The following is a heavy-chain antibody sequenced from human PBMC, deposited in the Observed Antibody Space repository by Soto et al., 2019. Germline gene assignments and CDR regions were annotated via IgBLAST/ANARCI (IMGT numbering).Heavy chain of an antibody. CDR2: ISYDGSNK. J-gene: IGHJ6*02. CDR1: GFTFSSYG. CDR3: AKDRAIVVVPAAIVKYYYYYYGMDV. V-gene: IGHV3-30*18. D-gene: IGHD2-2*01. Sequence: PGGSLRLSCAASGFTFSSYGMHWVRQAPGKGLEWVAVISYDGSNKYYADSVKGRFTISRDNSKNTLYLQMNSLRAEDTAVYYCAKDRAIVVVPAAIVKYYYYYYGMDVWGQGTTVTVSS.